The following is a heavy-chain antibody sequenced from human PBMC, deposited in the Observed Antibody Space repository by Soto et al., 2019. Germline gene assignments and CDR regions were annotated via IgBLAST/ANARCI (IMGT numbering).Heavy chain of an antibody. Sequence: PSETLSLTCTVSGGSISSSSYYWGWIRQPPGKGLEWIGSIYYSGSTYYNPSLKSRVTISVDTSKNQFSLKLSSVTAADTAVYYCARHPPNSGSYYRYYYYYGMDVWGQGTTVTVSS. CDR3: ARHPPNSGSYYRYYYYYGMDV. J-gene: IGHJ6*02. D-gene: IGHD1-26*01. V-gene: IGHV4-39*01. CDR2: IYYSGST. CDR1: GGSISSSSYY.